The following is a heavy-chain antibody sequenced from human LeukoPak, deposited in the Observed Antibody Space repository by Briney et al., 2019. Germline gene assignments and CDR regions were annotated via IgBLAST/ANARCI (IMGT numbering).Heavy chain of an antibody. D-gene: IGHD3-22*01. CDR1: GFTVSSNY. V-gene: IGHV3-66*01. Sequence: PGGSLRLSCAASGFTVSSNYMSWVRQAPGKGLEWVSVIYAGGSTYYTDSVKGRFTISRDNSKNTLYLQMNSLRAEDTAVYYCARARDSRGYFDYWGRGTLVTVSS. CDR2: IYAGGST. J-gene: IGHJ4*02. CDR3: ARARDSRGYFDY.